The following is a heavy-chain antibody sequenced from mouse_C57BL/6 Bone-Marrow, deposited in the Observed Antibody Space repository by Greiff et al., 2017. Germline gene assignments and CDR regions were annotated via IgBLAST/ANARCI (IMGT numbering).Heavy chain of an antibody. D-gene: IGHD1-1*01. Sequence: VQLQQSGPELVKPGASVKMSCKASGYTFTDYNMHWVKQSHGKSLEWIGYINPNNGGTSYNQKFKGKATLTVNKSSSTAYMELRSLTSEDSAVYYCARGGDRVLLPHWYFDVWGTGTTVTVSS. CDR1: GYTFTDYN. V-gene: IGHV1-22*01. J-gene: IGHJ1*03. CDR3: ARGGDRVLLPHWYFDV. CDR2: INPNNGGT.